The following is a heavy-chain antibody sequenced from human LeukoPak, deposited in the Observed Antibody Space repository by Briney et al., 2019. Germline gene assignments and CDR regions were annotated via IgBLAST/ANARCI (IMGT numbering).Heavy chain of an antibody. CDR1: GFTFSSCE. Sequence: PGGSLRLSCAASGFTFSSCEMNWVRQAPGKGLEWLSYISNSGSSKYYADSVRGRFTISRDNAKNSLYLRMNSLRAEDTAVYYCARARVPGELNYWGQGTLVTVSS. D-gene: IGHD3-10*01. CDR3: ARARVPGELNY. J-gene: IGHJ4*02. V-gene: IGHV3-48*03. CDR2: ISNSGSSK.